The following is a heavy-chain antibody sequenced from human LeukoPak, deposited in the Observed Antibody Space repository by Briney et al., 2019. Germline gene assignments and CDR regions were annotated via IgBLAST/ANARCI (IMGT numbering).Heavy chain of an antibody. J-gene: IGHJ4*02. CDR3: AHTRADDTIFGVVIACYDH. CDR1: GFSLSTSGVG. CDR2: IYWNDDT. D-gene: IGHD3-3*01. V-gene: IGHV2-5*01. Sequence: SGPTLVNPTQTLMLTCTFSGFSLSTSGVGVGWIRQPPGKALEWLAIIYWNDDTRYSPSLKTRLTITKDTSKNQVVLTMTNMDPVDTATYYCAHTRADDTIFGVVIACYDHWGLGTLVTVSS.